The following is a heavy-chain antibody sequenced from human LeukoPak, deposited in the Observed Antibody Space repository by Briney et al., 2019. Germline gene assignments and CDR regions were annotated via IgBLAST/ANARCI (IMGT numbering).Heavy chain of an antibody. CDR3: ARDLAAAGTSGY. Sequence: ASVKVSFKASGYTFTSYGISWVRQAPGQGLEWMGWISAYNGNTNYAQKLQGRVTMTTDTSTSTAYMELRSLRSDDTAVYYCARDLAAAGTSGYWGQGTLVTVSS. CDR1: GYTFTSYG. J-gene: IGHJ4*02. D-gene: IGHD6-13*01. V-gene: IGHV1-18*04. CDR2: ISAYNGNT.